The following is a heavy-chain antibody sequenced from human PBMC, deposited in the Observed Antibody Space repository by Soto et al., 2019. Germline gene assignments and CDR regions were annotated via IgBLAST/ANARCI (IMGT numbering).Heavy chain of an antibody. CDR2: INPYNGNT. CDR3: ARDPVGGNWFDP. D-gene: IGHD1-26*01. V-gene: IGHV1-18*01. Sequence: ASVKVSCKASGYTFTSYGISWVRQAPGQGLEWMGWINPYNGNTNYAQKLQGRVTMTTDTPTSTAYMELRSLRSDDTAVYYCARDPVGGNWFDPWGQGTLVTVSS. CDR1: GYTFTSYG. J-gene: IGHJ5*02.